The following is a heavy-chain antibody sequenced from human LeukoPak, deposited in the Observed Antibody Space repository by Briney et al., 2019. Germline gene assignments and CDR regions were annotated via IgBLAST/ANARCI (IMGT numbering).Heavy chain of an antibody. D-gene: IGHD5-18*01. J-gene: IGHJ4*02. CDR2: ISYDGSNK. CDR3: ARDLLEDTAMGDFDY. V-gene: IGHV3-30-3*01. Sequence: GGSLRLSCAASGFTFSSYAMHWVRQAPGKGLEWVAVISYDGSNKYYADSVKGRFTISRDNSKNTLYLQMNSLRAEDTAVYYCARDLLEDTAMGDFDYWDQGTLVTVSS. CDR1: GFTFSSYA.